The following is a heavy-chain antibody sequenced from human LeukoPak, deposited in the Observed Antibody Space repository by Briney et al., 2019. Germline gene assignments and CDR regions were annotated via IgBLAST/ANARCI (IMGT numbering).Heavy chain of an antibody. D-gene: IGHD3-3*01. Sequence: SETLSLTCTVSGGSISSGSYYWSWIRQPAGKGLEWIGRIYTSGSTNYNPSLKSRVTISVDTSKNQFSLKLSSVTAAGTAVYYCARETPSYYDFWSGYYPYYFDYWGQGTLVTVSS. CDR2: IYTSGST. CDR1: GGSISSGSYY. V-gene: IGHV4-61*02. CDR3: ARETPSYYDFWSGYYPYYFDY. J-gene: IGHJ4*02.